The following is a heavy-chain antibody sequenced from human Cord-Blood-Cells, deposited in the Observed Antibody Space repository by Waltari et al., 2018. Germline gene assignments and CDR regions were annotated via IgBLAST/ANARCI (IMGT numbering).Heavy chain of an antibody. D-gene: IGHD2-2*01. CDR2: SYYSGRT. V-gene: IGHV4-59*01. Sequence: QVQLQESGPGLVKPSETLSLTCTVSGGSISSYYWSWIRQPPGKGLEWIGYSYYSGRTNYNPSLKSRVTISVDTSKTQFSLKLGSVTAADTAVYYCARVGVVPAANWFDPWGQGTLVTVSS. CDR3: ARVGVVPAANWFDP. J-gene: IGHJ5*02. CDR1: GGSISSYY.